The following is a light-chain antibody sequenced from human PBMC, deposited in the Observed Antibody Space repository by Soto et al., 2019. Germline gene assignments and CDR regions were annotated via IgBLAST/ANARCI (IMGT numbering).Light chain of an antibody. V-gene: IGKV3-20*01. J-gene: IGKJ1*01. Sequence: EIVLTQSPATLSLSPGERAPLSCRASQSVSSNLAWYQQKPGQAPRLLIYGASNRATGIPDRFSGSGSGTDFTLTISRLEPEDFAVYYCQQYGSSGTFGQGTKVDIK. CDR1: QSVSSN. CDR2: GAS. CDR3: QQYGSSGT.